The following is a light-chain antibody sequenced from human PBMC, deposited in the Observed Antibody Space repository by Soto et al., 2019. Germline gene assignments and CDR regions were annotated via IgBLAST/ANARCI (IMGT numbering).Light chain of an antibody. CDR2: GAS. J-gene: IGKJ2*01. Sequence: EIVMTQSPVTLSVSLGERATLSCRASQSVSSNLAWYQQKLGQAPRLLIYGASTRATGIPARFSGSGSGTEFTLTISSLQSEYFAVYYCQQYKNWPPYTFGQGTKLEIK. CDR1: QSVSSN. CDR3: QQYKNWPPYT. V-gene: IGKV3-15*01.